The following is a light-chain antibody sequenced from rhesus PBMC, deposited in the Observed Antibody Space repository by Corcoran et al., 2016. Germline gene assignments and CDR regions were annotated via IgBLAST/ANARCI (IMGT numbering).Light chain of an antibody. CDR3: QHGYGTPLT. J-gene: IGKJ4*01. Sequence: DIQMTQSPSSLSASVGDRVTITCRASENVNNYLNWYQQKPGKAPKLLIYKASTLQSGVPSRYSGSGSGKDYTFTISSLQPEDVATYYCQHGYGTPLTFGGGTKVEIK. CDR2: KAS. CDR1: ENVNNY. V-gene: IGKV1-74*01.